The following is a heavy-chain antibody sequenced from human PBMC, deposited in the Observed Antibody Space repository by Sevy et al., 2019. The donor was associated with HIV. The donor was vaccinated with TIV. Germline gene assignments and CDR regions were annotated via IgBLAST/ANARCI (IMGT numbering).Heavy chain of an antibody. CDR1: GFTFSSYT. J-gene: IGHJ4*02. V-gene: IGHV3-30-3*01. D-gene: IGHD3-16*01. CDR2: ISYDGSNK. CDR3: ARDGDGGDYFDY. Sequence: GGSLRLSCAASGFTFSSYTMHWVRQAPGKGLEWVAVISYDGSNKYYADSVKGRFTISNDNSKNTLYLQMNSRRAEDTAVYYCARDGDGGDYFDYWGQGTLATVSP.